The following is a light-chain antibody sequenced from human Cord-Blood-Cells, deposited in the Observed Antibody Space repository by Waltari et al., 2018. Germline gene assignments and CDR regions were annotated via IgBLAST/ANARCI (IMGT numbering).Light chain of an antibody. CDR1: SSDVGSYNL. CDR2: AGS. J-gene: IGLJ2*01. V-gene: IGLV2-23*01. Sequence: QSALTQPASVSGSPGQSITISCTGTSSDVGSYNLVSWYQQHPGTPPKLMIYAGSKRPSGVSNRFSGSKSGNTASLTISGLQAEDEADYYCCSYAGSSTYVVFGGGTKLTVL. CDR3: CSYAGSSTYVV.